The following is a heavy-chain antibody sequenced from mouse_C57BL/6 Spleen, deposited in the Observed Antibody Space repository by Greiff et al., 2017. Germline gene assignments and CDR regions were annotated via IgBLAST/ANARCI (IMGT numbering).Heavy chain of an antibody. D-gene: IGHD2-4*01. CDR3: AREDDYGGRRVDY. CDR2: ISYDGSN. Sequence: EVKLVESGPGLVKPSQSLSLTCSVTGYSITSGYYWNWIRQFPGNKLEWMGYISYDGSNNYNPSLKNRISITRDTSKNQFFLKLNSVTTEDTATYYCAREDDYGGRRVDYWGQGTTLTVSS. V-gene: IGHV3-6*01. CDR1: GYSITSGYY. J-gene: IGHJ2*01.